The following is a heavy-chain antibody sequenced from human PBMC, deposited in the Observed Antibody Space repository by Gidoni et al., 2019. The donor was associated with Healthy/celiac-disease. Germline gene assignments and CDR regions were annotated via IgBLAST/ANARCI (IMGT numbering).Heavy chain of an antibody. J-gene: IGHJ5*02. CDR3: ARIPDITIGWVDP. D-gene: IGHD3-10*01. CDR1: GFSLSNARMG. Sequence: QVTLKESGPVLVTPPETLTLTCTVSGFSLSNARMGVSWIRQPPGKALEWLAHIFSNDEKSYSTSLKSRLTIAKDTPKSKVVLTMTNMDPVDTATYYCARIPDITIGWVDPWGQGTRVTVSS. CDR2: IFSNDEK. V-gene: IGHV2-26*01.